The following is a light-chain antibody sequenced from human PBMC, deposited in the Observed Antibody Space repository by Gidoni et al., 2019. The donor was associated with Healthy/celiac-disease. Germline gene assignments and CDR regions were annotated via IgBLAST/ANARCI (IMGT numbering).Light chain of an antibody. CDR1: QDISNY. Sequence: DIQMTQSPSSLSASVGDRVTITCQASQDISNYLNWYQQKPGKAPKLLIYDASNLETGVPSRFSGSGSGTDFTFTISSLQPEDIATYYCQQYDIPRGWTFXQXTKVEIK. CDR2: DAS. V-gene: IGKV1-33*01. CDR3: QQYDIPRGWT. J-gene: IGKJ1*01.